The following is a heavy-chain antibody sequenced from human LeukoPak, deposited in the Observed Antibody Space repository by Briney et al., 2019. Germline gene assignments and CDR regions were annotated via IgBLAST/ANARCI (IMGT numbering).Heavy chain of an antibody. CDR2: IYPGDSDT. CDR1: GYTFTTHS. D-gene: IGHD3-22*01. J-gene: IGHJ4*02. Sequence: GESLKISCKGSGYTFTTHSIAWVRQMPGKGLEWMGIIYPGDSDTTYSPSFEGQVTISADRSISTAYLQWSSLKASDTAMYYCARRTYYYDSGAYRRYYFDYWGQGTLVTVSS. V-gene: IGHV5-51*01. CDR3: ARRTYYYDSGAYRRYYFDY.